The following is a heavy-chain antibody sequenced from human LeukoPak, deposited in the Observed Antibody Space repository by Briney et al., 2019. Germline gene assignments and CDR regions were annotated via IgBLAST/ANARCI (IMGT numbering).Heavy chain of an antibody. J-gene: IGHJ6*03. CDR2: VIPLFNTP. Sequence: SVKVSCKASGDISNNYVISWVRQAPGQGLEWMGGVIPLFNTPNYAQRFQGRVTITTDQSTHTPYMELRSLRSEDTAVYYCARVDRNHFYIDVWGRGTTVTVSS. CDR3: ARVDRNHFYIDV. CDR1: GDISNNYV. D-gene: IGHD3-10*01. V-gene: IGHV1-69*05.